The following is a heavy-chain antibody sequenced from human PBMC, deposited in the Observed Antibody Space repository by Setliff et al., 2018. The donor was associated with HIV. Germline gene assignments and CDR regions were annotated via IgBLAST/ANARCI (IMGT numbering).Heavy chain of an antibody. Sequence: ASVKVSCKASGYTFTSYGISWVRQAPGQGLEWMGWISAYNGNTNYAQKLQGRVTMTTDTSTSTAYMELRSLRSDDTAVYYCAGVSGSYFTRAAFDIWGQGTMVTVSS. D-gene: IGHD1-26*01. CDR3: AGVSGSYFTRAAFDI. J-gene: IGHJ3*02. CDR1: GYTFTSYG. V-gene: IGHV1-18*01. CDR2: ISAYNGNT.